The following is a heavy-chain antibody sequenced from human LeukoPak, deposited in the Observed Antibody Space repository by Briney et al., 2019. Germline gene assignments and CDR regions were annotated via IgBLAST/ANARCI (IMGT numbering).Heavy chain of an antibody. CDR1: GASVSSASY. V-gene: IGHV4-61*01. J-gene: IGHJ4*02. CDR3: AREIGYSYGRPQD. Sequence: PSETLSLTCTVSGASVSSASYWTWIRQPPGKGVEWIAHIYNGVNTNYNPSLKSRVTISVDTSKNQFSLKLSSVTAADTAVYYCAREIGYSYGRPQDWGQGTLVTVSS. CDR2: IYNGVNT. D-gene: IGHD5-18*01.